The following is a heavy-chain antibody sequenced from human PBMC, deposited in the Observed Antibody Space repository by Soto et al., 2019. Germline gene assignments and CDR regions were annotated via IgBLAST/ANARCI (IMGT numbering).Heavy chain of an antibody. CDR2: IYRSVST. J-gene: IGHJ5*02. CDR3: ARMVRGPFVNWFDP. Sequence: TLSLTSPVSVGSISSGGYSWCWIRQPPGKGLGWIGYIYRSVSTYYNPSLKSRVNISVDRSKNQFSLKLSSVTASVTAVYYCARMVRGPFVNWFDPWGQGTLVTVSS. V-gene: IGHV4-30-2*01. D-gene: IGHD3-10*01. CDR1: VGSISSGGYS.